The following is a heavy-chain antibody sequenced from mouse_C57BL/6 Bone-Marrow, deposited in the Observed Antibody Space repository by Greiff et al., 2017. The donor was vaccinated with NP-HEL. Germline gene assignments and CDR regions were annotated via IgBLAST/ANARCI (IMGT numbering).Heavy chain of an antibody. J-gene: IGHJ2*02. CDR1: GYTFTSYL. CDR3: GRYYYGSSSIDY. Sequence: QVQLKQPGAELVKPGASVKLSCKASGYTFTSYLMHWVKQRPGRGLEWIGRIDPNSGGTKYNEKFKSKATLTVDKPSSTAYMQLNSLTSEDSGVYFCGRYYYGSSSIDYGGQGTSRTVSS. D-gene: IGHD1-1*01. V-gene: IGHV1-72*01. CDR2: IDPNSGGT.